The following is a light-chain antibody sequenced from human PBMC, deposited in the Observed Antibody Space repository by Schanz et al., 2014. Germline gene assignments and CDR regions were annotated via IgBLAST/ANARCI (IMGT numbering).Light chain of an antibody. J-gene: IGKJ4*01. CDR2: DAS. CDR3: QQYGRPPLT. V-gene: IGKV3D-20*01. CDR1: QSVISSY. Sequence: EIVMTQSPATLSVSPGERATLSCGASQSVISSYLAWYQQKPGQAPRLLIYDASNRATGIPDRFSGSGSGTDFTLTISRLEPEDFAVYFCQQYGRPPLTFGGGTKVEIK.